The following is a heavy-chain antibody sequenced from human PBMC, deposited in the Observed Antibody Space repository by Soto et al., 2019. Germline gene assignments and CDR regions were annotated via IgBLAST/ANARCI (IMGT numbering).Heavy chain of an antibody. J-gene: IGHJ4*02. D-gene: IGHD6-19*01. V-gene: IGHV1-3*01. CDR1: GYTFTSYA. Sequence: QVQLVQSGAEVKKPGASVKVSCKTSGYTFTSYAVHWARQAPGQRLEGLGWINAGNGNTEYSQNFQGRVTFTRDTSASTAHMELSSLRSEDTAVYYCVAVDYGDYWGQGTLVTVSS. CDR2: INAGNGNT. CDR3: VAVDYGDY.